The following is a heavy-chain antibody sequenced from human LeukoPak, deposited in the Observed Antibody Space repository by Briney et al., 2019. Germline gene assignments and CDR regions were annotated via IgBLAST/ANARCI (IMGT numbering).Heavy chain of an antibody. CDR2: IKQDGSEK. CDR1: GFTFSSYW. Sequence: GGSLRLSCAASGFTFSSYWMSWVRQAPGKGLEWVANIKQDGSEKYYVDSVKGRFTISRDNAKNSLYLQMNSLRAEDTAVYYCARVIRGWDYYYYYMDVWGKGTTVTVSS. CDR3: ARVIRGWDYYYYYMDV. D-gene: IGHD3-16*01. V-gene: IGHV3-7*03. J-gene: IGHJ6*03.